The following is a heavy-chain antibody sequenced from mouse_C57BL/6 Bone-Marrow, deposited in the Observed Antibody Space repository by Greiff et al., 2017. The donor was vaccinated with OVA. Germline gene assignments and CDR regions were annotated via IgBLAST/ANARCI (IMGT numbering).Heavy chain of an antibody. D-gene: IGHD1-1*01. J-gene: IGHJ1*03. V-gene: IGHV1-22*01. CDR3: ARITTVVDWYFDV. CDR1: GYTFTDYN. CDR2: INPNNGGT. Sequence: EVKLQESGPELVKPGASVKMSCKASGYTFTDYNMHWVKQSHGKSLEWIGYINPNNGGTSYNQKFKGKATLTVNKSSSTAYMELRSLTSEDSAVYYCARITTVVDWYFDVWGTGTTVTVSS.